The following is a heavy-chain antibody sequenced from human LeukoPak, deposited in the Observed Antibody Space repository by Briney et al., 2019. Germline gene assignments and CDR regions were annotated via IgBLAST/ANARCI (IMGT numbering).Heavy chain of an antibody. CDR2: IKHKYDGGTT. Sequence: PGGSLRLSCAASGFTFSTYAMSWVRQAPGKGLEWVGLIKHKYDGGTTDYAAPVKGRFTVSRDDSKNTLYLQMNALRTEDTAVYYCVTVGRQFSRYLDYWGQGALVTVSS. D-gene: IGHD6-6*01. J-gene: IGHJ4*02. CDR3: VTVGRQFSRYLDY. CDR1: GFTFSTYA. V-gene: IGHV3-15*05.